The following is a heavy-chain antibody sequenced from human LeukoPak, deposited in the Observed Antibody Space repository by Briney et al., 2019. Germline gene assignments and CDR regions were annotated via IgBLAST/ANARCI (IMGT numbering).Heavy chain of an antibody. CDR2: IIPIFGTA. V-gene: IGHV1-69*06. J-gene: IGHJ4*02. CDR3: AYYYDSSGYYPIGHFDY. D-gene: IGHD3-22*01. Sequence: GSSVKVSCKASGGTFSSYAISWVRQAPGQGLEWMGGIIPIFGTANYAQKFQGRVTITADKSTSTAYMELSSLRSEDTAVYYCAYYYDSSGYYPIGHFDYWGQGTLVTVSS. CDR1: GGTFSSYA.